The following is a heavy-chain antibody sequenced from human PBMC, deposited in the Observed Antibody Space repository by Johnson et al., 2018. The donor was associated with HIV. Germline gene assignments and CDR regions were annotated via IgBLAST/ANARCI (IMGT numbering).Heavy chain of an antibody. V-gene: IGHV3-7*02. CDR2: IKQDGSDK. Sequence: MQLVESGGGLVQPGGSLRLSCAASGFTFSSYWMSWVRQAPGKGLEWVANIKQDGSDKYYVDSVKGRFPISRDNSKNTLYLQMNSLRAEDTAVYYCARVGISWSWRDAFDIWGQGTMVTVSS. CDR1: GFTFSSYW. D-gene: IGHD3-3*01. CDR3: ARVGISWSWRDAFDI. J-gene: IGHJ3*02.